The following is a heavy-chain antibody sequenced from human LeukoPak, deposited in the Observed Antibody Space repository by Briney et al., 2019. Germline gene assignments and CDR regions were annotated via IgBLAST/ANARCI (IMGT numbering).Heavy chain of an antibody. D-gene: IGHD2/OR15-2a*01. J-gene: IGHJ5*02. V-gene: IGHV1-18*01. Sequence: ASVTVSCKASGLSLTHDGTSWVRQAPGQGLQWMGWISPYNDNTNYVQKFQGRVTMTTDTSTSTAYMELRSLRSDDTAVYYCGRHTSMGVPLDILEKWFDTWGQGTLVTVSS. CDR2: ISPYNDNT. CDR1: GLSLTHDG. CDR3: GRHTSMGVPLDILEKWFDT.